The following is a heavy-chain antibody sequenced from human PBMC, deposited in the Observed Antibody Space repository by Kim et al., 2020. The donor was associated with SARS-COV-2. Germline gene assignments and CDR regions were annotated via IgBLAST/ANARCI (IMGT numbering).Heavy chain of an antibody. J-gene: IGHJ5*02. V-gene: IGHV6-1*01. D-gene: IGHD6-19*01. CDR2: TYYRSKWYN. Sequence: SQTLSLTCAISGDIVSSNSAAWNWIRQSPSRGLEWLGRTYYRSKWYNEYALSVKSRITINPDTSKNQFSLQLKSVTPEDTAVYYCVGGSGWNTWGQGTLVTVSS. CDR3: VGGSGWNT. CDR1: GDIVSSNSAA.